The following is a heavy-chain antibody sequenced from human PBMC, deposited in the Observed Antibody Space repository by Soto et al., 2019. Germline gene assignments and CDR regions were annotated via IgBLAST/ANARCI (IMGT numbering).Heavy chain of an antibody. J-gene: IGHJ6*02. V-gene: IGHV1-2*04. CDR2: INPNSGGT. CDR1: GYTFTGYY. CDR3: ATRHCSSLSCYDSDYYHYGMDV. D-gene: IGHD2-2*01. Sequence: QVQLVQSGAEVTKPGASVKVSCKASGYTFTGYYIHWVRQAPGQGLEWMGWINPNSGGTNYAQKFQGWVTMTRDTSISTAYLELNRLRSDDTALYYCATRHCSSLSCYDSDYYHYGMDVWGQGTTVTVSS.